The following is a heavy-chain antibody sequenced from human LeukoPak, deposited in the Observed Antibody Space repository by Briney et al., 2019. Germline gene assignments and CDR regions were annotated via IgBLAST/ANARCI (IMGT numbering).Heavy chain of an antibody. D-gene: IGHD3-3*01. J-gene: IGHJ4*02. V-gene: IGHV3-30*01. Sequence: GRSLRLSCAASGLTFSSYAMHWVRQAPGKGLEWVAVISYDGSNKYYADSVKGRFTISRDNSKNTLYLQMNSLRAEDTTVYYCARDGDFWSGYLYYFDYWGQGTLVTVSS. CDR1: GLTFSSYA. CDR2: ISYDGSNK. CDR3: ARDGDFWSGYLYYFDY.